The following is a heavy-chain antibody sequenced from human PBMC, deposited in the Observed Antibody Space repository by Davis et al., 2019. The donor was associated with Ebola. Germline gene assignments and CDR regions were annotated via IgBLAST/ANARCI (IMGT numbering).Heavy chain of an antibody. Sequence: MPSETLSLTCTVSGGSISSTSYYWGWIRQPPGKGLEWIGSIYYSGSTYYNPSLKSRVTISVDTSKNQFSLKLSSVTAADTAVYYCARGGYSGYDYFDYWGQGTLVTVSS. D-gene: IGHD5-12*01. CDR1: GGSISSTSYY. CDR3: ARGGYSGYDYFDY. J-gene: IGHJ4*02. V-gene: IGHV4-39*07. CDR2: IYYSGST.